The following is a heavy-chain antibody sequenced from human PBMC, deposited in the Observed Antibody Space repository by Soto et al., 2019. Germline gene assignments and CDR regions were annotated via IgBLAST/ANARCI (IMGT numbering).Heavy chain of an antibody. J-gene: IGHJ4*02. D-gene: IGHD3-16*01. CDR1: GGSISRGDDY. CDR2: IYYSGST. CDR3: ARHNYGYVRPFDY. Sequence: PPETLSLTCTVSGGSISRGDDYWGWIRQPPGKGLEWIGYIYYSGSTYYNPSLKSRVTISVDTSKNQFSLKLNSMTAADTAVYYCARHNYGYVRPFDYWGQGTLVTVSS. V-gene: IGHV4-30-4*01.